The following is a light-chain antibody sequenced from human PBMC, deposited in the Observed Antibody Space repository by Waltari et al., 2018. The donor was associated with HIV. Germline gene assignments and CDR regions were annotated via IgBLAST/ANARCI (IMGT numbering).Light chain of an antibody. CDR1: QSVGSN. J-gene: IGKJ4*01. Sequence: EIVMTQSLATLSVSPGERATLSCRASQSVGSNLAWYQQRPGQAPRLLIYGASTRATGIPARFSGSGSGTEFTLAITSLQSEDFAVYYCQQYDNWPPTFGGGTKVDIK. V-gene: IGKV3-15*01. CDR3: QQYDNWPPT. CDR2: GAS.